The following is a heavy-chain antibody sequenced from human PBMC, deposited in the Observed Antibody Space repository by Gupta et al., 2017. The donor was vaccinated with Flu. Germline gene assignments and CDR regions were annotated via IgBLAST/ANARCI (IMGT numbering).Heavy chain of an antibody. CDR2: ISSSSRYK. Sequence: EVPLVESGGGLVKPGGSPRLSCAASGFTFSSYNMNWVRQAPGKGLEWISSISSSSRYKYYAESDNGRFTISRDNAKNALYLQMNSLREEDTAVYYCAKSLMAADGIRPFDYWGQGTLGTVSS. D-gene: IGHD6-13*01. CDR1: GFTFSSYN. V-gene: IGHV3-21*01. CDR3: AKSLMAADGIRPFDY. J-gene: IGHJ4*02.